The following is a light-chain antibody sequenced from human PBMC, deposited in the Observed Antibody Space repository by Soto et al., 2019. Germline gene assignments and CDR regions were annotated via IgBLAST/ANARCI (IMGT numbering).Light chain of an antibody. Sequence: DIQMTQSPSTLSASVGDRVTIPCRASQTINVYLAWYQQKPGKASKLLIYKASTLESGVPSRFSGSGSGTEFTLTISSLQPDDFATYYCQQYHSYPYTFGQGTNLETK. J-gene: IGKJ2*01. CDR3: QQYHSYPYT. CDR1: QTINVY. CDR2: KAS. V-gene: IGKV1-5*03.